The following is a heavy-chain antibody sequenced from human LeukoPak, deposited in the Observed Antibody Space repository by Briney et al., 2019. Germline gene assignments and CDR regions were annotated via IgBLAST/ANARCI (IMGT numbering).Heavy chain of an antibody. D-gene: IGHD3-10*01. V-gene: IGHV3-48*04. J-gene: IGHJ5*02. CDR2: ISSSSSTI. CDR3: ARGEFNRFDP. Sequence: GGSLRLSCAASGFTFSSYSMNWVRQAPGKGLEWVSYISSSSSTIYYADSVKGRFTISRDNAKNSLYLQMNSLRVEDTAVYYCARGEFNRFDPWGQGTLVTVSS. CDR1: GFTFSSYS.